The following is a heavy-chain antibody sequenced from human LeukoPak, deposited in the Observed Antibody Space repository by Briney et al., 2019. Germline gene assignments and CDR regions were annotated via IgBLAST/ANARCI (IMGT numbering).Heavy chain of an antibody. J-gene: IGHJ6*02. CDR2: INPNSGGT. V-gene: IGHV1-2*02. CDR1: GYTFTGYY. CDR3: ARGYCSGASCRYYYVMDV. Sequence: ASVKVSCKASGYTFTGYYMHWVRQAPGQGLEWMGWINPNSGGTNCAQKFQGRVTMTRDTSISAAYMELSRLRSDDTAVYYCARGYCSGASCRYYYVMDVWGQGTTVTVSS. D-gene: IGHD2-15*01.